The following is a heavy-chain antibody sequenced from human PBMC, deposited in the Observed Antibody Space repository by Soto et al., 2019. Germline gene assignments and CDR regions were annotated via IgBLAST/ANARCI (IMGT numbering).Heavy chain of an antibody. CDR1: NASITSSGYY. D-gene: IGHD1-26*01. J-gene: IGHJ4*02. CDR3: ARMSGTYYVPDY. CDR2: IYHSGST. Sequence: VQLQESGPRLVEASQTLSLTCTVSNASITSSGYYWSWVRHPPGKRLEWIGYIYHSGSTFYSPSLQSRLTMSVDTSKNQFSLTLRSVTAADTAVYHCARMSGTYYVPDYWGQGTLVTVSS. V-gene: IGHV4-31*03.